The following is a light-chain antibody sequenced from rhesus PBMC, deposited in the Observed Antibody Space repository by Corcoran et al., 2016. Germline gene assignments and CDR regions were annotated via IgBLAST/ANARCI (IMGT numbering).Light chain of an antibody. CDR1: SSDIGRYNY. CDR3: CSYYASDTYV. CDR2: KVN. V-gene: IGLV2-11*01. Sequence: QSAPIQSPSVSGSLGQSVTISCTGTSSDIGRYNYVSWYRQPPGTTTTLMMYKVNMRPSWISDRFSGSKSGNTAFLTISGLQAEDDAYYYCCSYYASDTYVFGGGSRFTVI. J-gene: IGLJ1*01.